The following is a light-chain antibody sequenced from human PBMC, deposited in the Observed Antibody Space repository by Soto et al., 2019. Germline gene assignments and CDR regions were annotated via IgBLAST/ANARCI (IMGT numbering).Light chain of an antibody. CDR1: SSNIGSNT. Sequence: QAVVTQPPSASGTPGQRVTFSCSGSSSNIGSNTVNWYQQLPGTAPKLLIFSNNQRPSGVPDRFSASKSGTSASLAIRGLQSEDDADYYCATWDDSLNGHVVFGGGTKLTVL. CDR2: SNN. V-gene: IGLV1-44*01. CDR3: ATWDDSLNGHVV. J-gene: IGLJ2*01.